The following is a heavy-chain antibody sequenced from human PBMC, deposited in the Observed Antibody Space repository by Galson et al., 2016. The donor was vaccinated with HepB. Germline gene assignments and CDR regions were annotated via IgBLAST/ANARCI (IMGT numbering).Heavy chain of an antibody. CDR3: AKGIDNSGIGRFHS. D-gene: IGHD3-10*01. Sequence: SLRLSCAASGFTFSSNPMSWVRQAPGKGLEWVSSITTNGRTNFADSVKGRFTLSRDNSKNSLSLQMNSLRVEDTAIYYCAKGIDNSGIGRFHSWGQGALVTVSS. CDR1: GFTFSSNP. J-gene: IGHJ4*02. CDR2: ITTNGRT. V-gene: IGHV3-23*01.